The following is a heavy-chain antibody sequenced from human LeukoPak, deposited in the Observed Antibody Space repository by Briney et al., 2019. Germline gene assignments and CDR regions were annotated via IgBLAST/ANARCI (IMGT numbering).Heavy chain of an antibody. CDR1: GFTVSSNY. V-gene: IGHV3-53*01. J-gene: IGHJ6*02. D-gene: IGHD3/OR15-3a*01. Sequence: GGSLRLSCAASGFTVSSNYMSWVRQAPGKGLEWVSVIYSGGSTYYADSVRGRFTISRDNSKNTLYLQMNSLRVEDTAEYYCAKDDFLSVNYYYGMDVWGQGTTVTVSS. CDR3: AKDDFLSVNYYYGMDV. CDR2: IYSGGST.